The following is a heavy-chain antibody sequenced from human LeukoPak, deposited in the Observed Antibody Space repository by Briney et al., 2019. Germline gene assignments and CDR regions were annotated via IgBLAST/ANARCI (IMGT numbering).Heavy chain of an antibody. Sequence: PGGSLRLSCAASGFTLSSYWMSWVRQAPGKGLEWVANIKQDGSEKYYVDSVKGRFTISRDNAKNSLYLQMNSLRAEDTAVYYCARVVWFGGLYYWGQGTLVTVSS. CDR2: IKQDGSEK. J-gene: IGHJ4*02. V-gene: IGHV3-7*01. CDR3: ARVVWFGGLYY. CDR1: GFTLSSYW. D-gene: IGHD3-10*01.